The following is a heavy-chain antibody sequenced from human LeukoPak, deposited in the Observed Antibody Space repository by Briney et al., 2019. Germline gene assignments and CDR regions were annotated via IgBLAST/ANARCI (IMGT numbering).Heavy chain of an antibody. CDR1: GGSISSYF. CDR2: IYSSGST. V-gene: IGHV4-4*07. J-gene: IGHJ4*02. D-gene: IGHD2-21*01. Sequence: SETLSLTCTVSGGSISSYFWSWIRQPAGKGLEWIGRIYSSGSTNYNPSLKSRVTMSVDTSKNQFSLRLTSVTAADTAAYYCARGPYCGDDCYFDSWGRGTLFTVSS. CDR3: ARGPYCGDDCYFDS.